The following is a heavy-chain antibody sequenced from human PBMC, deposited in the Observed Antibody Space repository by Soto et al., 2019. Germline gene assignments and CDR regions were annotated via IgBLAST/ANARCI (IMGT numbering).Heavy chain of an antibody. V-gene: IGHV4-39*02. CDR1: GGSISSSSYY. J-gene: IGHJ4*02. D-gene: IGHD3-3*01. CDR3: ARENYDFWSGYHD. CDR2: IYYSGST. Sequence: PSETLSLTCTVSGGSISSSSYYWGWIRQPPGKGLEWIGSIYYSGSTYYNPSLKSRVTISVDTSKNQFSLKLSSVTAADTAVYYCARENYDFWSGYHDWGQGTLVTVSS.